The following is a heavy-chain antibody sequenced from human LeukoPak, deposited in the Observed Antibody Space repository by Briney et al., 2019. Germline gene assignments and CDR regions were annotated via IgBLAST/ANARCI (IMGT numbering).Heavy chain of an antibody. CDR3: ARSFAGGSGYSYFDY. V-gene: IGHV4-59*08. J-gene: IGHJ4*02. D-gene: IGHD3-3*01. Sequence: PSETLSLTCTVSGGSISSYYWSWLRQPPGKGLEWIGYIYYSGSTNHNPSLESRVTISLDTSKNQFSLKLSSVTAADTAVYYCARSFAGGSGYSYFDYWGQGILVTVSS. CDR1: GGSISSYY. CDR2: IYYSGST.